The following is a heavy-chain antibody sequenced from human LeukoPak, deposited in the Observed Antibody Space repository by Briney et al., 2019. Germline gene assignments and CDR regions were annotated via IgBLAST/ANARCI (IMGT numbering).Heavy chain of an antibody. CDR3: AMLHRGEEAFDI. CDR1: GCTLSSYY. Sequence: PSETLTLTCTASGCTLSSYYRSWIRQSPGKGLEWIGYIYYSGSTNYNPSLKSRVTISVDPSKNQFSLKLSSVTPADTAVYYCAMLHRGEEAFDIWGQGTMVTVSS. J-gene: IGHJ3*02. CDR2: IYYSGST. D-gene: IGHD3-16*01. V-gene: IGHV4-59*01.